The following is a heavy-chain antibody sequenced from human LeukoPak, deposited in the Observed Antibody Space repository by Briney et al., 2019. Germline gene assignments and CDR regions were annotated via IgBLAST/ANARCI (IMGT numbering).Heavy chain of an antibody. CDR1: GFTFSDYY. V-gene: IGHV3-11*05. D-gene: IGHD6-13*01. Sequence: GGSLRLSCAASGFTFSDYYMSWIRQAPGKGLEWVSYISSSSYTNYADSVKGRFTISRDNAKNSLYLQMNSLRAEDTAVYYCARGGYSSSWYVLHFDYWGQGTLVTVSS. CDR2: ISSSSYT. J-gene: IGHJ4*02. CDR3: ARGGYSSSWYVLHFDY.